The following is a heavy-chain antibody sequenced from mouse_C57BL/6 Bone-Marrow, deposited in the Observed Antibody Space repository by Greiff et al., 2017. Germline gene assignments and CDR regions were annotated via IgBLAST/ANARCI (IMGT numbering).Heavy chain of an antibody. CDR3: TGVVATGGFAY. V-gene: IGHV6-3*01. Sequence: EVKLVESGGGLVQPGGSMKLSCVASGFTFSNYWMNWVRQSPEKGLEWVAQIRLKSDNYATHYAESVKGRFTISRDDSKSSVYLQMNNLSAEDTGIYYCTGVVATGGFAYWGQGTLVTVSA. D-gene: IGHD1-1*01. J-gene: IGHJ3*01. CDR1: GFTFSNYW. CDR2: IRLKSDNYAT.